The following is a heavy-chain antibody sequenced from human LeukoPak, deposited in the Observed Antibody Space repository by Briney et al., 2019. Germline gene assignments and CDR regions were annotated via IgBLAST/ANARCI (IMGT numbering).Heavy chain of an antibody. CDR1: GGSISSSSYY. V-gene: IGHV4-39*01. Sequence: SETLSLTCTVSGGSISSSSYYWGWIRQPPEKGLEWITSINYSGNTYYNPSLKNRVTISVDTSNNQFSLKLSSVTAADMAVYYCARYDFGDFAFDYWGQGTLVTVSS. D-gene: IGHD4-17*01. CDR3: ARYDFGDFAFDY. J-gene: IGHJ4*02. CDR2: INYSGNT.